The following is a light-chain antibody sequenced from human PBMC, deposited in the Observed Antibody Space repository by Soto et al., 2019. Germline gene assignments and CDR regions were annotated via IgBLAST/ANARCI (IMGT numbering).Light chain of an antibody. J-gene: IGKJ5*01. Sequence: EIVMTQSPATLSVSPGERATLSCRASQSVSSNLAWYQQKPGQAPRLLIYGASTRATGIPARFSGSGSGTEFTLTISSLQSEDFAVYDCQQYNDWPRITFGQGTRLEN. CDR2: GAS. CDR3: QQYNDWPRIT. CDR1: QSVSSN. V-gene: IGKV3-15*01.